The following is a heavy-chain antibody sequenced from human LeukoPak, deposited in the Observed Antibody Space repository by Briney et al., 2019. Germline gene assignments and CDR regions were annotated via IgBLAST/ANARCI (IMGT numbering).Heavy chain of an antibody. V-gene: IGHV1-18*01. Sequence: AASVKVSCKASGYTFTNYGISWVRQAPGQGLEWMGWISTDNGNTNYAQKLQGRVTMTTDTSTSTAYMELRSLRSDDTAVYYCARPDYYGDSEDYWGQGTLVTVSS. CDR3: ARPDYYGDSEDY. J-gene: IGHJ4*02. CDR2: ISTDNGNT. CDR1: GYTFTNYG. D-gene: IGHD4-17*01.